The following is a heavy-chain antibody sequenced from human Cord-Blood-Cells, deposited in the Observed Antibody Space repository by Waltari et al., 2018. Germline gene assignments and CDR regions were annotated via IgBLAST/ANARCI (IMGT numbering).Heavy chain of an antibody. V-gene: IGHV5-51*01. Sequence: EVQLVQSGAEVKKPGESLKISCKGSGYSFTSYWIGWVRQMPGKGLEWMGLIYPGYSGTRYSPAVQGQVTISADQSLSTAYLQWSSLKASDTAMYYCASRIVGATRWALDSWGQGTMVTVSS. CDR2: IYPGYSGT. D-gene: IGHD1-26*01. J-gene: IGHJ3*02. CDR1: GYSFTSYW. CDR3: ASRIVGATRWALDS.